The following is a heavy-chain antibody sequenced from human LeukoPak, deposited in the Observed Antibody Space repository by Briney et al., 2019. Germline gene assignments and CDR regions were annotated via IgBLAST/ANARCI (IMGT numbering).Heavy chain of an antibody. Sequence: PGGSLRLSCAASGFTFDDYAMHWVRQAPGKGLEWVSGISWNSGSIGYADSVKGRFTISRDDAKNSLYQQMNSLRAEDTALYYCAKGRQWLVPDGMDVWGQGTTVTVSS. CDR1: GFTFDDYA. D-gene: IGHD6-19*01. CDR2: ISWNSGSI. CDR3: AKGRQWLVPDGMDV. J-gene: IGHJ6*02. V-gene: IGHV3-9*01.